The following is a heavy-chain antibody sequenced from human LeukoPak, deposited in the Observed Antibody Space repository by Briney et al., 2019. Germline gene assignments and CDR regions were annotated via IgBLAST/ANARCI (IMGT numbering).Heavy chain of an antibody. CDR2: INPSGGST. J-gene: IGHJ4*02. Sequence: ASVKVSWKASKNTFTNYYMPWVRQAPGPGLEWMGIINPSGGSTSYTQKFQGRVTMTRDTSTSTVYMELSSLRSEDTAVYYCARRRGYGDYGGFDYWGQGTLVTVSS. CDR3: ARRRGYGDYGGFDY. D-gene: IGHD4-17*01. V-gene: IGHV1-46*01. CDR1: KNTFTNYY.